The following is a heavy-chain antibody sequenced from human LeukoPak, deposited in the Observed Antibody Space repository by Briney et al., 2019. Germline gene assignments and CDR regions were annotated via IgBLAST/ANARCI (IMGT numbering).Heavy chain of an antibody. J-gene: IGHJ6*02. D-gene: IGHD4-17*01. CDR2: INPSGGST. CDR1: GYTFTSYY. V-gene: IGHV1-46*01. CDR3: ARAVTEGYTLYYYGMDV. Sequence: GASVKVSCKASGYTFTSYYMHWVRQAPGQGLEWMGIINPSGGSTSYAQKFQGRVTMTRDTSTSTVYMELSSLRSEDTAVYYCARAVTEGYTLYYYGMDVWGQGTTVTVSS.